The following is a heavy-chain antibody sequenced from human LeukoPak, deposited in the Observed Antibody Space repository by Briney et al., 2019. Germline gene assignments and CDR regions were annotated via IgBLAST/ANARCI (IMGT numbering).Heavy chain of an antibody. CDR3: ARDSWAYCSSTSCYFVY. CDR2: ISASSSWI. CDR1: GGTFSNYG. J-gene: IGHJ4*02. Sequence: GGSLRLSCAASGGTFSNYGMDWVRQAPGKGLEWVASISASSSWIWYADSVKGRFTISRDNSKNTLYLQMNSLRAEDTAVYYCARDSWAYCSSTSCYFVYWGQGTLVTVSS. D-gene: IGHD2-2*01. V-gene: IGHV3-21*01.